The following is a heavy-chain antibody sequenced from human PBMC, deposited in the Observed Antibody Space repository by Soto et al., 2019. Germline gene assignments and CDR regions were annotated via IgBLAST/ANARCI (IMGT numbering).Heavy chain of an antibody. CDR3: ARGQVGYYDILTGYYLGVWFDP. J-gene: IGHJ5*02. D-gene: IGHD3-9*01. CDR2: MNPNSGHT. V-gene: IGHV1-8*01. CDR1: GYTFTSYD. Sequence: GXSVKVSCKASGYTFTSYDINWVRQATGQGLEWMGWMNPNSGHTGYAQKFQGRVTMTRNTSISTAYMELSSLRSEDTAVYFCARGQVGYYDILTGYYLGVWFDPWGQGTLVTVSS.